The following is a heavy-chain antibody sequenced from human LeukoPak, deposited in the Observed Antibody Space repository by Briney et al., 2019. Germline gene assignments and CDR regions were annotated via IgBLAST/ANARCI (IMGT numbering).Heavy chain of an antibody. Sequence: GGSLRLSCAASGFTLSSYWMHWVRQAPGKGLVWVSRINSDGSSTSYADSVKGRFTISRDNAKNTLYLQMNSLRAEDTAVYYCARDIRWFGTFDYWGQGTLVTVSS. CDR3: ARDIRWFGTFDY. CDR2: INSDGSST. V-gene: IGHV3-74*01. J-gene: IGHJ4*02. CDR1: GFTLSSYW. D-gene: IGHD3-10*01.